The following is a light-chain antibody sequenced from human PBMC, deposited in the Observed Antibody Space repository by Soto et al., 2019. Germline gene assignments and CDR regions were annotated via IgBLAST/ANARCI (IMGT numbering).Light chain of an antibody. CDR3: QQYNNWPLYT. CDR2: GAS. V-gene: IGKV3-15*01. Sequence: EIVMTQSPATLSVSPGERATLSCRASQSVSSNLAWYQQKPGQAPRLLLYGASTRATAIPARFSGSGSGTEYTLTISSLQSEDFAVYDCQQYNNWPLYTFGQGTKLEIK. J-gene: IGKJ2*01. CDR1: QSVSSN.